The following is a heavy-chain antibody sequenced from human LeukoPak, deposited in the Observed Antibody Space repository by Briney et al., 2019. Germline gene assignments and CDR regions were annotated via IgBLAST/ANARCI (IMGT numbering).Heavy chain of an antibody. V-gene: IGHV4-34*01. D-gene: IGHD6-19*01. Sequence: PSETLSLTCAVYGGSFSGYYWSWIRQPPGKGLEWIGEINHSGSTNYNPCLKSRVTISVDTSKNQFSLKLSSVTAADTAVYYCASVVAVAGNDYFDYWGQGTLVTVSS. CDR3: ASVVAVAGNDYFDY. J-gene: IGHJ4*02. CDR2: INHSGST. CDR1: GGSFSGYY.